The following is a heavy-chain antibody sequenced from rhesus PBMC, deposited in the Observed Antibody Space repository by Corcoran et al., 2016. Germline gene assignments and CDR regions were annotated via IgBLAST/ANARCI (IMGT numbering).Heavy chain of an antibody. CDR3: ARIAAVNRFDV. D-gene: IGHD6-25*01. V-gene: IGHV4-73*01. CDR1: GGSISGYSY. J-gene: IGHJ5-1*01. Sequence: QVKLRQWGEGLVKPSETLSLTCAVYGGSISGYSYWSWIRQPAGKGLEWIGYSYGNRASTNYNPSLKNRVTISKDTSKNQFSLKLSSVTAADTTVYYCARIAAVNRFDVWGPGVLVTVSS. CDR2: SYGNRAST.